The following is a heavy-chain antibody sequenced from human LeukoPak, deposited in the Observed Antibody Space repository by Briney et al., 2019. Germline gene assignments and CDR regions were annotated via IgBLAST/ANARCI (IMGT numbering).Heavy chain of an antibody. CDR2: IKRDGSEK. J-gene: IGHJ4*02. V-gene: IGHV3-7*01. CDR1: GFTFSSYW. D-gene: IGHD3-22*01. Sequence: PGGSLRLSCAASGFTFSSYWMSWVRQAPGKGLEWVANIKRDGSEKYYVDSVKGRFTISRDNTKNSLYLQMNSLRAEDTAVYYCARDPDSSGYYYGPRTPKHFDYWGQGTLVTVSS. CDR3: ARDPDSSGYYYGPRTPKHFDY.